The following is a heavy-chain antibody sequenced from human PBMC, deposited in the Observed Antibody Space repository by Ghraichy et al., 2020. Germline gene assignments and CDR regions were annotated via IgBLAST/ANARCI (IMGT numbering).Heavy chain of an antibody. CDR3: AREEAYYSYGMDV. CDR2: IKRDGSEK. Sequence: GESLNISCAASGFTFSSYWMSWVRQAPGKGLEWVANIKRDGSEKYYVDSVKGRFTISRDNAKNSLYLQMNSLRAEDTAVYYCAREEAYYSYGMDVWGQGTTVTVSS. V-gene: IGHV3-7*01. CDR1: GFTFSSYW. J-gene: IGHJ6*02.